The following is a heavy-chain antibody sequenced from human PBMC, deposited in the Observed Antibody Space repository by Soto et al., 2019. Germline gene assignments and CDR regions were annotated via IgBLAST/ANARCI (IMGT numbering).Heavy chain of an antibody. CDR2: ISSSSSTI. V-gene: IGHV3-48*02. CDR1: GFTFSSYS. J-gene: IGHJ6*02. D-gene: IGHD6-19*01. Sequence: LRLSCAASGFTFSSYSMNWVRQAPGKGLEWVSYISSSSSTIYYADSVKGRFTISRDNAKNSLYLQMNSLRDEDTAVYYCARVRQWLVDYYYYYGMDVWGQGTTVTVSS. CDR3: ARVRQWLVDYYYYYGMDV.